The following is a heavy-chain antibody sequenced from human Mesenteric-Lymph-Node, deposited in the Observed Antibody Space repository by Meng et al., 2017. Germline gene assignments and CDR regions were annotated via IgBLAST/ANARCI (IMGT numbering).Heavy chain of an antibody. CDR2: IYWDNDK. CDR3: VYSRGVTTGGGY. Sequence: QITLKESGPTLVKPTQTLTLTCTFSGFSLSTSDVAVGWFRQPPGKALEWLALIYWDNDKRYSPSLKSRRTITKDTSQNQVVLTVTNMDPVDTATYYCVYSRGVTTGGGYWGQGTLVTVSS. V-gene: IGHV2-5*02. CDR1: GFSLSTSDVA. D-gene: IGHD3-10*01. J-gene: IGHJ4*02.